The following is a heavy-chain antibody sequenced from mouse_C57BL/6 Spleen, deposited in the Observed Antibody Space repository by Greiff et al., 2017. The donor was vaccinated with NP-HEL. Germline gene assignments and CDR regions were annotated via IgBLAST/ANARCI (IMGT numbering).Heavy chain of an antibody. CDR1: GYTFTSYW. CDR2: IDPSDSYT. D-gene: IGHD1-1*01. V-gene: IGHV1-69*01. CDR3: ARGYYGSSYGAMDY. J-gene: IGHJ4*01. Sequence: VQLQQPGAELVLPGASVTLSCKASGYTFTSYWLHWVKQRPGQGLEWIGEIDPSDSYTNYNQKFKGTSTLTVDKSSSTAYMQLSSLTSEDAAVYYCARGYYGSSYGAMDYWGQGTSVTVSS.